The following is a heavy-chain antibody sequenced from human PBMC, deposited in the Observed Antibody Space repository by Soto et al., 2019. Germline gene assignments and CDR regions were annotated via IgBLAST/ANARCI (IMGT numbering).Heavy chain of an antibody. D-gene: IGHD1-7*01. Sequence: SETLSLTCSVSSGSISSYYWSWIRQPPGKGLEWIGYVYYSGSTNYNPSLKSRVTISIDTSKNQFSLKLSSVTAADTAVYYCAGVTNWKYGYWGQGTLVTVSS. V-gene: IGHV4-59*01. J-gene: IGHJ4*02. CDR3: AGVTNWKYGY. CDR2: VYYSGST. CDR1: SGSISSYY.